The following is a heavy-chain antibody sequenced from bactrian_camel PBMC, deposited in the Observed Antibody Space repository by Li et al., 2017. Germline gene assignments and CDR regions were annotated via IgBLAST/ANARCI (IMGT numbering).Heavy chain of an antibody. V-gene: IGHV3S10*01. CDR2: IGSDGST. CDR1: GYTYCRYD. D-gene: IGHD1*01. Sequence: AASGYTYCRYDMGWYRQAPGAACELVSSIGSDGSTYYLGSVKGRFAISRDNAKNTVYLQMNTLKPEDTAVYYCASDRAGGPYCNYWGQGTQVTVS. J-gene: IGHJ4*01. CDR3: ASDRAGGPYCNY.